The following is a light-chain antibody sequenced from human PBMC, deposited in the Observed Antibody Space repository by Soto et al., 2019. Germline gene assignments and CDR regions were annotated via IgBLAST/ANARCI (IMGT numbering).Light chain of an antibody. V-gene: IGKV1-12*01. Sequence: IQMTQSPSSVSASVGDSVTITCRASQLISRWLAWYQVKPGKAPKLLIYGASNRESGVPSRFSGSEAGKLFTLTNNSLQPDDYATYYCQQANSFPLTYGVGNTVEIQ. CDR3: QQANSFPLT. CDR2: GAS. CDR1: QLISRW. J-gene: IGKJ4*01.